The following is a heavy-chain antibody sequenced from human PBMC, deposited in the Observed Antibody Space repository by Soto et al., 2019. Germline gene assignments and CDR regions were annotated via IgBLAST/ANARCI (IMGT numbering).Heavy chain of an antibody. CDR2: IYYSGST. CDR1: GGSISSYY. Sequence: SETLSLTCTVSGGSISSYYWSWIRQPPGKGLEWIGYIYYSGSTNYNPSLKSRVTISVDTSKNQFSLKLSSVTAADTAVYYCARGRPQMSLSRIAVHHYDYWGQGTLVTVSA. V-gene: IGHV4-59*01. CDR3: ARGRPQMSLSRIAVHHYDY. J-gene: IGHJ4*02. D-gene: IGHD6-19*01.